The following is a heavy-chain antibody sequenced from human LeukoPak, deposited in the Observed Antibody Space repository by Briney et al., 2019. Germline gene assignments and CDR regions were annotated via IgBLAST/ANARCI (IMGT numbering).Heavy chain of an antibody. CDR1: GYTFTSYD. J-gene: IGHJ3*02. Sequence: GASVKVSCKASGYTFTSYDINWVRQATGQGLEWMGWMNPNSGNTGYAQKFQGRVTMTRNTSISTDYMELSSLRSEDTAVYYCARYDYGDYDYAFDIWGQGTMVTVSS. D-gene: IGHD4-17*01. V-gene: IGHV1-8*01. CDR2: MNPNSGNT. CDR3: ARYDYGDYDYAFDI.